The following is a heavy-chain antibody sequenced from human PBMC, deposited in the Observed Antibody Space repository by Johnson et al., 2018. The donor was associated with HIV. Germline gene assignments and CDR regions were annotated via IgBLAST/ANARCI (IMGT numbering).Heavy chain of an antibody. CDR3: ARAVGFDYGRGDAFDI. D-gene: IGHD4-17*01. J-gene: IGHJ3*02. CDR2: ISWNSGSI. V-gene: IGHV3-9*01. Sequence: VQLVESGGGLVQPGRSLRLSCAASGFTFDDYAMHWVRQAPGKGLEWVSGISWNSGSIGYADSVKGRFTISRDNAKNSLYLQMTSLRAEDTAVYYCARAVGFDYGRGDAFDIWGQGTMVTVSS. CDR1: GFTFDDYA.